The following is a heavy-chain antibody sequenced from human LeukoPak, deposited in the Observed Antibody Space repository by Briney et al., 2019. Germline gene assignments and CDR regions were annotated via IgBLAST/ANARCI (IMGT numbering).Heavy chain of an antibody. CDR2: IYYSGST. Sequence: PSETLSFTCTVPGASISSYYWSWIRQPPGKGLEWIGYIYYSGSTNYNPSLKSRVTISVDTSKNQFSLKVSSVTAADTAVYYCARVRRAFGAFDIWGQGTMVTVSS. V-gene: IGHV4-59*01. CDR3: ARVRRAFGAFDI. CDR1: GASISSYY. J-gene: IGHJ3*02. D-gene: IGHD3-16*01.